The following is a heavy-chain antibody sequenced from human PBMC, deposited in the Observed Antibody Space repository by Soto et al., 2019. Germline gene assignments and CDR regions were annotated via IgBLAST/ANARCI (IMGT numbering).Heavy chain of an antibody. CDR3: AKSRVVPYFDR. V-gene: IGHV3-9*01. CDR2: IGWNGASI. CDR1: GFAFDEYV. D-gene: IGHD2-2*01. J-gene: IGHJ4*02. Sequence: EVQLVQSGGGLVQPGRSLRLSCAATGFAFDEYVMHWVRQAPGKGLEWVGSIGWNGASIDYADSVKGRFTISRDNAKNSLFLQMNSLTTEDTALYFCAKSRVVPYFDRWGQGTVVTVSS.